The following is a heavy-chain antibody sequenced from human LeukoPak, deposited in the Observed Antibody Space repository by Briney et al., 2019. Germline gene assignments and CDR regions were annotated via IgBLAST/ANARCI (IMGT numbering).Heavy chain of an antibody. Sequence: SETLSLTCTVSGGSISSGGYYWSWIRQHPGKGLEWIGYIYYSGSTNYNPSLKSRVTISVDTSKNQFSLKLSSVTAADTAVYYCARAGDSSGWYYFDYWGQGTLVTVSS. J-gene: IGHJ4*02. D-gene: IGHD6-19*01. V-gene: IGHV4-61*08. CDR3: ARAGDSSGWYYFDY. CDR1: GGSISSGGYY. CDR2: IYYSGST.